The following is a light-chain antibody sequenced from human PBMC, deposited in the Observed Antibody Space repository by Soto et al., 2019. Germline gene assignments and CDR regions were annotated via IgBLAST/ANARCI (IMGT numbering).Light chain of an antibody. J-gene: IGLJ2*01. V-gene: IGLV2-23*03. CDR3: CSYVGSSTFVV. CDR2: EGS. Sequence: QSALTQPASVSGSPGQSITISCTGTSSDVGSYNLVSWYQQYPGKAPKLMIYEGSKRPSGVSNRFSGSKSGNTASLTISGLQAEDEADYHCCSYVGSSTFVVFGGGPKLTVL. CDR1: SSDVGSYNL.